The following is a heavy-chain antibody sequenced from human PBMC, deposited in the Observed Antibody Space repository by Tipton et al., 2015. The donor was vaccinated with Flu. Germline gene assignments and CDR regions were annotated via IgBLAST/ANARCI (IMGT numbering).Heavy chain of an antibody. D-gene: IGHD3-16*01. V-gene: IGHV4-4*07. CDR2: IYTSGST. CDR3: AKVLFGWVES. Sequence: TLSLTCTVSGGSISSDYWSWIRQPAGKGLEWIGRIYTSGSTNYNPSLKSRATMSVDTSKNQFSLRLSSVTAADTAVYYCAKVLFGWVESWAQGTLVTVSS. CDR1: GGSISSDY. J-gene: IGHJ5*01.